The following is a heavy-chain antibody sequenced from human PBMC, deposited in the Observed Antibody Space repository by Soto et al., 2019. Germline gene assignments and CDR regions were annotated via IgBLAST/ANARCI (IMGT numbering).Heavy chain of an antibody. J-gene: IGHJ6*02. CDR1: GFTFGNAW. Sequence: GGSLRLSCAASGFTFGNAWMNWVRQAPGKGLEWVGRIKSKTDGGTTDYAAPVKGRFTISRDDSKNTLYLQMNSLKTEDTAVYYCTTSSYYDFWSGPYYYYYYGMDVWGQGTTVTAP. V-gene: IGHV3-15*07. CDR2: IKSKTDGGTT. D-gene: IGHD3-3*01. CDR3: TTSSYYDFWSGPYYYYYYGMDV.